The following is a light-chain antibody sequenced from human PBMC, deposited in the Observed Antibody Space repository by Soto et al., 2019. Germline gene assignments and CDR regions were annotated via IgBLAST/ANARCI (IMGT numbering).Light chain of an antibody. CDR2: AAS. Sequence: IQLTQSPSSLSASVGDRVTITCRASQGISSYLAWYQQKPGKAPKFLIYAASTLQRGVPSRFSGSGSGTDFTLTISSLQPEDFATYFCQQLNSYPPTFDQGTELEIK. CDR3: QQLNSYPPT. V-gene: IGKV1-9*01. J-gene: IGKJ2*01. CDR1: QGISSY.